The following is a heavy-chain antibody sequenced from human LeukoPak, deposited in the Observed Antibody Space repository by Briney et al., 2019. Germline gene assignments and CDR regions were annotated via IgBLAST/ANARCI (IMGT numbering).Heavy chain of an antibody. J-gene: IGHJ6*03. V-gene: IGHV4-59*01. Sequence: SETLSLTCTVSGGSISSYYWSWIRQPPGKGLEWIGYIYYSGSTNYNPSLKSRVTISVDTSKNQLSLKLSSVTAADTAVYYCASGYYLSSYYYYYMDVWGKGTTVTVSS. CDR1: GGSISSYY. CDR3: ASGYYLSSYYYYYMDV. CDR2: IYYSGST. D-gene: IGHD3-3*01.